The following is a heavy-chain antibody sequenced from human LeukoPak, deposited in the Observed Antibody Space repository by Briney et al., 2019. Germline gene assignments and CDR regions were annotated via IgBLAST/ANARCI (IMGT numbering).Heavy chain of an antibody. Sequence: PGGSLRLSCAASGFTVSSNYMSWVRQAPGKGLEWVSVIYSGGSTYYADSVKGRFTISRDNSNSTLYLQMNILRTEDTAVYYCAKSRGYSLNTNFDYWGQGTLVTVSS. J-gene: IGHJ4*02. V-gene: IGHV3-53*01. CDR3: AKSRGYSLNTNFDY. D-gene: IGHD5-18*01. CDR2: IYSGGST. CDR1: GFTVSSNY.